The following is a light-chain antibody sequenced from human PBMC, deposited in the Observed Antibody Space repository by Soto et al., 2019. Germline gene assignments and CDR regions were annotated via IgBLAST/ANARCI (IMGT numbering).Light chain of an antibody. CDR3: QQYNNWPPVT. CDR2: GAS. CDR1: QSVSSN. V-gene: IGKV3-15*01. Sequence: EIVMTQSPATLSVSPGERATLSCRASQSVSSNLAWHQQKPGQAPRLLIYGASTRATGIPARFSGSGSGTEFTLTISSLQSEDFAAYYCQQYNNWPPVTFGGGTKVEIK. J-gene: IGKJ4*01.